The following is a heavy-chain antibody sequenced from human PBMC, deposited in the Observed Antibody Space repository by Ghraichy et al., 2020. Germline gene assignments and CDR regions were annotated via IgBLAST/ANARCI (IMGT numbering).Heavy chain of an antibody. J-gene: IGHJ4*01. D-gene: IGHD2-15*01. CDR2: IRYDRSTK. CDR3: ARDCVRYCSGGSCYSGLAY. Sequence: GGSLRLSCAASGFTFSSYGMHWVRQAPGKGLEWVSFIRYDRSTKYYADSVKGRFTISRDNSKNTLYLQMNSLRAEDTAVYYCARDCVRYCSGGSCYSGLAYSGPRTLVTVSS. CDR1: GFTFSSYG. V-gene: IGHV3-30*02.